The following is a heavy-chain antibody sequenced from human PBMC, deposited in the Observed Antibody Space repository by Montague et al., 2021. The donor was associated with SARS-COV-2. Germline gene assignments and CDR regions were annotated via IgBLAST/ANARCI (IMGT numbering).Heavy chain of an antibody. CDR1: GGSIRPFY. CDR2: IQTSGTS. V-gene: IGHV4-4*07. CDR3: ARDRPESWRISPGLAGLFASVVHSASGMDV. J-gene: IGHJ6*02. Sequence: SETLSLTCTVSGGSIRPFYWNWIRQTPEKGLEWIGHIQTSGTSNYNPSLRDRITLSIDSSRNQFSLQLRSATAADTAIYYCARDRPESWRISPGLAGLFASVVHSASGMDVWGRETTVIVS. D-gene: IGHD3-22*01.